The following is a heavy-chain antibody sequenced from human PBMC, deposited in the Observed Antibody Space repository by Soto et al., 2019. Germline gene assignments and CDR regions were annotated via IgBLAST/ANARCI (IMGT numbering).Heavy chain of an antibody. V-gene: IGHV4-39*01. J-gene: IGHJ6*03. CDR2: IYYSGST. CDR3: ATRGSSSYYYYMDV. D-gene: IGHD6-6*01. CDR1: GGSISSSSYY. Sequence: QLQLQESGPGLVKPSETLSLTCTVSGGSISSSSYYWGWIRQPPGKGLEWIGSIYYSGSTYYNPSLKSRVTISVDTSKNQFSLKLRSVTAADTAVYYCATRGSSSYYYYMDVWGKGTTVTVSS.